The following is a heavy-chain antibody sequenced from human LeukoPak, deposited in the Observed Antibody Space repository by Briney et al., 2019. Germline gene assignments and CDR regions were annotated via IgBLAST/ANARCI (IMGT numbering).Heavy chain of an antibody. J-gene: IGHJ6*02. Sequence: PSQTLSLTCTVSGGSISSGSYYWSWIRQPAGKGLEWIGRIYTSGSTNYNPSLKSRVTISVDTSKNQFSLKLSSVTAADTAVYYCARYYYGMDVRGQGTTVTVSS. CDR2: IYTSGST. CDR1: GGSISSGSYY. V-gene: IGHV4-61*02. CDR3: ARYYYGMDV.